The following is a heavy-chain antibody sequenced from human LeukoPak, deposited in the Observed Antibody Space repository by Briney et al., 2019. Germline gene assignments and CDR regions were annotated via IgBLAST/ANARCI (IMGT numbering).Heavy chain of an antibody. CDR3: ARGVVAATLFWFDP. J-gene: IGHJ5*02. D-gene: IGHD6-13*01. CDR2: VSYSGNA. CDR1: GGSMNTYY. V-gene: IGHV4-59*01. Sequence: SETLSLTCVVSGGSMNTYYWSWIRQAPGEGLEWIGYVSYSGNAHYNASLKSRATISVDTSRNQFSLRLTSLTAADTAVYYCARGVVAATLFWFDPWGQGARVTVSS.